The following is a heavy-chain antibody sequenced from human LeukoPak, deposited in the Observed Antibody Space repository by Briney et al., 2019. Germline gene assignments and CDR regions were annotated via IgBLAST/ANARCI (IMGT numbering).Heavy chain of an antibody. V-gene: IGHV4-61*01. CDR3: ARYAFTSSSFDY. J-gene: IGHJ4*02. Sequence: SETLSLTCIVSGGSTSGGNYYWGWIRRPPGKGLEWIGYIYYSGSTNYNPSLKSRVTISVDTSKNQFSLKLSSVTAADTAVYYCARYAFTSSSFDYWGQGTLVTVSS. CDR1: GGSTSGGNYY. D-gene: IGHD2-2*01. CDR2: IYYSGST.